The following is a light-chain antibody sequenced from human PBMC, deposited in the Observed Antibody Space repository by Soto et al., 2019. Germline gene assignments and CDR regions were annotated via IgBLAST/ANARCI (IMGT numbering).Light chain of an antibody. J-gene: IGLJ7*01. CDR2: EVY. V-gene: IGLV2-14*01. CDR1: NSDVGGYDR. CDR3: ISYMPSTTTQWV. Sequence: QSVLTQPASVSGSPGQSITISCTGTNSDVGGYDRVSWYQHHPGKAPKLLIFEVYNRPSWIPDRFSGSKSWDTASLTISGLQAEDGSDYYCISYMPSTTTQWVFGGGTQLTVL.